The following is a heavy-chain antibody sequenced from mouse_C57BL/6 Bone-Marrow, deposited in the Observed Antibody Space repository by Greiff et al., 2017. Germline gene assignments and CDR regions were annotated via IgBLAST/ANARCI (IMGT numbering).Heavy chain of an antibody. Sequence: EVQLQQSGPGLAKPSQTLSLTCSVTGYSITSDYWNWIRKFPGNKLEYIGYISYTGSTYYNPSLKSRISITRDTSKNQYYLQMNSVPTEDTASYCGTNWGITTVGFDYWGQGTTLTVSS. J-gene: IGHJ2*01. CDR1: GYSITSDY. CDR2: ISYTGST. D-gene: IGHD1-1*01. CDR3: TNWGITTVGFDY. V-gene: IGHV3-8*01.